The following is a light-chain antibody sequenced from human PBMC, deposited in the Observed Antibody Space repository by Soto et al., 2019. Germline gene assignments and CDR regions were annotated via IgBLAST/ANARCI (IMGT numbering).Light chain of an antibody. V-gene: IGKV1-5*01. J-gene: IGKJ1*01. Sequence: VQRAQYNSALSASIGDSVTITFRASQPITTWLAWYQQKPGRAPRLLIYDAFALQSGVPSRFSGSGSGTEFTLTISSLQPDDFATYYCQQYNSFLTTFGQGTKVDIK. CDR2: DAF. CDR1: QPITTW. CDR3: QQYNSFLTT.